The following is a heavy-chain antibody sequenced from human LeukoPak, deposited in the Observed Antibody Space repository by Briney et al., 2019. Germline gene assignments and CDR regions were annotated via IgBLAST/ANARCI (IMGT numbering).Heavy chain of an antibody. CDR2: ISSSSSYI. CDR3: ASPIEPTGTYYYMDV. D-gene: IGHD1-1*01. J-gene: IGHJ6*03. V-gene: IGHV3-21*01. CDR1: GFTFSSYS. Sequence: GGSLRLSCAASGFTFSSYSMNWVRQAPGKGLEWVSSISSSSSYIYYADSVKGRFTISRDNAKNSLYLQMNSLRAEDTAVYYCASPIEPTGTYYYMDVWGKGTTVTVSS.